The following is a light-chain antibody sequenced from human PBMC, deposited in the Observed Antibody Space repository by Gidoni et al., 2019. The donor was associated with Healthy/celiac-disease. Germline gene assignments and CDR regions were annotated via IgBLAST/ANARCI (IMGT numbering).Light chain of an antibody. Sequence: SYVLTQPPSVSVAPGQTARITCGGNNIGSKSVHWYQQKPGQAPVLVVYDDSDQPSGIPERFSGSNSGNTATLTISRVEAGDEADYYCQVWDSSSVFGTGTKVTVL. J-gene: IGLJ1*01. V-gene: IGLV3-21*02. CDR3: QVWDSSSV. CDR1: NIGSKS. CDR2: DDS.